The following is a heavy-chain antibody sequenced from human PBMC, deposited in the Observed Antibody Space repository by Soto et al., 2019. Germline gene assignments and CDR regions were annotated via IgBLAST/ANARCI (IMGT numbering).Heavy chain of an antibody. CDR3: AQSRGGGNSAWFDP. CDR1: GFSLSTSGGG. J-gene: IGHJ5*02. Sequence: QITLKESGPTLVKPTQTLTLTCTFSGFSLSTSGGGVGWIRQPPGKALEWLALIYWDDDKRYSPSLKNRLTTIKXPXIDQEVLTMTHMDPVDTATHYCAQSRGGGNSAWFDPWGQGTLVTVSS. V-gene: IGHV2-5*02. D-gene: IGHD2-21*02. CDR2: IYWDDDK.